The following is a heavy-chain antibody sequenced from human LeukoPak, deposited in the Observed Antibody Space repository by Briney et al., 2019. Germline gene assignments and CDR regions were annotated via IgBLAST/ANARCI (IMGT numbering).Heavy chain of an antibody. J-gene: IGHJ4*02. Sequence: ASVKVSCKASGYTFTGYYMHWVRQAPGQGLEWMGRINPNSGGTNYAQKFQGRVTMTRDTSISTAYMELSRLRSDDTAVYYCARDKTYDSSGYYPDYWGQGTLVTVSS. V-gene: IGHV1-2*06. D-gene: IGHD3-22*01. CDR3: ARDKTYDSSGYYPDY. CDR1: GYTFTGYY. CDR2: INPNSGGT.